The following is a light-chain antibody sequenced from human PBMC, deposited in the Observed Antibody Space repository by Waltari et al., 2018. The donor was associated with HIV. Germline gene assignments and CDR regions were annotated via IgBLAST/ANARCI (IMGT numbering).Light chain of an antibody. J-gene: IGLJ2*01. Sequence: QSALTQPASMSGSPGQSITISCSGTSSDVGSYNLVSWYQQQPGKVPKLIIYKVTKRPSDVSNRFSASKSGDTASLTISGLQPEDEADYYCCSYAGVDTPVVFGGGTKLTVL. CDR3: CSYAGVDTPVV. CDR1: SSDVGSYNL. CDR2: KVT. V-gene: IGLV2-23*02.